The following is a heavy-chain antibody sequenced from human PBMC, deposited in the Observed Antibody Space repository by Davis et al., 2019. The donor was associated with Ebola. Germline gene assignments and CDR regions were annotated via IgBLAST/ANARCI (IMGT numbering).Heavy chain of an antibody. CDR1: GGSFNGYY. D-gene: IGHD1-14*01. CDR3: ARGPALATTFLDY. V-gene: IGHV4-34*01. J-gene: IGHJ4*02. CDR2: INHSGST. Sequence: MPGGSLRLSCAVYGGSFNGYYWSWIRQPPGKGLEWIGEINHSGSTNYNPSLKSRVTISVDTSKNQFSLKLSSVTAADTAVYYCARGPALATTFLDYWGQGTLVTVSP.